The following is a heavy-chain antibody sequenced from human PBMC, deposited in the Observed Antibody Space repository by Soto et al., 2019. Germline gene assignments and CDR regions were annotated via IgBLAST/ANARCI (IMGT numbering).Heavy chain of an antibody. V-gene: IGHV4-34*01. J-gene: IGHJ4*02. D-gene: IGHD2-15*01. Sequence: QSQTLSLTCAVYGGSFSGYYWSWIRQPPGKGLEWIGEINHSGSTNYNPSLKSRVTISVDTSKNQVSLKLSSVTAADTAVYYCARDVYCSGGSCQSYYFDYWGQGTLVTVSS. CDR3: ARDVYCSGGSCQSYYFDY. CDR1: GGSFSGYY. CDR2: INHSGST.